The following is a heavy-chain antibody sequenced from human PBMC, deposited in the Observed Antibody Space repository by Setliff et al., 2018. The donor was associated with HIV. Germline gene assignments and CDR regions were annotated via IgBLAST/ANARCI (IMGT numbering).Heavy chain of an antibody. CDR3: ARATSSPGSTPD. CDR2: IFASGDT. J-gene: IGHJ4*02. D-gene: IGHD6-6*01. V-gene: IGHV4-4*09. CDR1: DASINSYY. Sequence: ASETLSLTCTVSDASINSYYWNWIRQPPGKGLEWIGFIFASGDTKYNPSLQSRVSMSIDTSKNQFSLKLRSVTAADTAIYYCARATSSPGSTPDWGQGILVTVSS.